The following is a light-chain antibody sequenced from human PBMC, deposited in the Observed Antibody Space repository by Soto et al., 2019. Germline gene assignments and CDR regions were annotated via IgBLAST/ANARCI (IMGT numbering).Light chain of an antibody. CDR3: SSYTSANTWV. V-gene: IGLV2-14*01. Sequence: QSALTQPDSVSGSPGQSITISCTGSSSDIGGYNFVSWYQQYPGKAPKLMICEVSNRPSGVSDRFSGSKSGNTASLSISGLQAEDEANYYCSSYTSANTWVFGGGTKVTVL. J-gene: IGLJ3*02. CDR2: EVS. CDR1: SSDIGGYNF.